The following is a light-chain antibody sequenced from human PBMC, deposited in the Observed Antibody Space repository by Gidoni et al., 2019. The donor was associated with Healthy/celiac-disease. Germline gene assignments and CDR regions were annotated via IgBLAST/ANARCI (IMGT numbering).Light chain of an antibody. Sequence: DIQMTQSPSSLSASVGDRVTITCQASQDISNYLNWYQQKPGKAHKLLIYDASSLETGVPSRFSGSGSGTDFSFTISSLQPEDIATYYCQQYDSLPLTFGGGTKVEIE. CDR2: DAS. CDR3: QQYDSLPLT. V-gene: IGKV1-33*01. CDR1: QDISNY. J-gene: IGKJ4*01.